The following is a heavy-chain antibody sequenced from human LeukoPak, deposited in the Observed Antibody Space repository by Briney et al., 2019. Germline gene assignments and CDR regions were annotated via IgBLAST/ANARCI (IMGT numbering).Heavy chain of an antibody. J-gene: IGHJ4*02. CDR3: ARSPIAQARWGYYFDY. CDR2: IKQDGSEK. V-gene: IGHV3-7*01. Sequence: GGSLRLSCAASGFTFSGCWLSWVRQAPGKGLEWVANIKQDGSEKYYVDSARGRFTISRDNAKNSLYLQMINLRAEDTAVYYCARSPIAQARWGYYFDYWGQGTLVTVYS. D-gene: IGHD2-21*01. CDR1: GFTFSGCW.